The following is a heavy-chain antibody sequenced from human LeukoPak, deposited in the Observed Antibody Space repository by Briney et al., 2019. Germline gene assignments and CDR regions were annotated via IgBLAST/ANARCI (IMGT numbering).Heavy chain of an antibody. CDR1: GGSISSYY. CDR2: IYYSGST. V-gene: IGHV4-59*06. CDR3: ASGGYYGSGSFSI. D-gene: IGHD3-10*01. J-gene: IGHJ4*02. Sequence: SETLSLTCTVSGGSISSYYWSWIRQHPGKGLEWIGYIYYSGSTYYNPSLKSRVTISVDTSKNQFSLKLSSVTAADTAVYYCASGGYYGSGSFSIWGQGTLVTVSS.